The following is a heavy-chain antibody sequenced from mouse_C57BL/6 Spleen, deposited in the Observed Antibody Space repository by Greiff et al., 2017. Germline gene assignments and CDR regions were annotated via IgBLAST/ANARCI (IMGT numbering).Heavy chain of an antibody. CDR3: ARAYYYVSSLYYYAMDY. CDR2: IDPSDSET. V-gene: IGHV1-52*01. Sequence: QVQLQQPGAELVRPGSSVKLSCKASGYTFTSYWMHWVKQRPIQGLEWIGNIDPSDSETHYNQKFKDKATLTVDKSSSTAYMQLSSLTSEDSAVYYCARAYYYVSSLYYYAMDYWGQGTSVTVSS. J-gene: IGHJ4*01. CDR1: GYTFTSYW. D-gene: IGHD1-1*01.